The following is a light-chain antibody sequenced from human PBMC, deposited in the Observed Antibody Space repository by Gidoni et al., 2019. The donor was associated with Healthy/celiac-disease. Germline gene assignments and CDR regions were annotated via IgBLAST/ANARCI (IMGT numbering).Light chain of an antibody. Sequence: DIVMTQSPDSLAVSLGERATINCKSSQSVVYSSNNKNYLAWYQQKPGQPPKLLIYWASTRESGVPDRFSGSGSGTDFTLTISSLQAEDVAVYSCQQYYSTPWTFGQGTKVEIK. J-gene: IGKJ1*01. CDR2: WAS. V-gene: IGKV4-1*01. CDR3: QQYYSTPWT. CDR1: QSVVYSSNNKNY.